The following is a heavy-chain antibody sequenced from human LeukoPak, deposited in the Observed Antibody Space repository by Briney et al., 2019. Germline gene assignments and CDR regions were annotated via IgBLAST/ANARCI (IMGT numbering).Heavy chain of an antibody. CDR2: IYSGGST. D-gene: IGHD3-22*01. CDR3: VKDLRSTRQVVVIDYMHDF. Sequence: GGSLRLSCAPSGFTVSSNYMSWVRQAPGKGLEWVSVIYSGGSTYYADSVKGRFTISRDNSKNTLYLQMNNLRAEDTAVYYCVKDLRSTRQVVVIDYMHDFRGQGTLVTVSS. V-gene: IGHV3-66*01. J-gene: IGHJ4*02. CDR1: GFTVSSNY.